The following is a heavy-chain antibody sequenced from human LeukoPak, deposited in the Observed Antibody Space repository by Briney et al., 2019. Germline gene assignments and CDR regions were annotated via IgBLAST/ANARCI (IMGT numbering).Heavy chain of an antibody. Sequence: GGSLRLSCAASAFTFSSYAIHWVRQAPGKGLEWVALISYDGSNKYYADSVKGRFTISRDNSKNTLYLQMNSLRPEDTAVYYCARDTAMVLFYFDYWGQGTLVTASS. CDR2: ISYDGSNK. V-gene: IGHV3-30-3*01. CDR1: AFTFSSYA. D-gene: IGHD5-18*01. CDR3: ARDTAMVLFYFDY. J-gene: IGHJ4*02.